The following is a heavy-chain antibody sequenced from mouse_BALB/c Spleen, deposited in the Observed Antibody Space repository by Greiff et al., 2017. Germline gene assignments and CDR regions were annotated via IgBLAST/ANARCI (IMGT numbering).Heavy chain of an antibody. D-gene: IGHD2-14*01. CDR3: ARDRFYAMDY. Sequence: ESGPGLVKPSQSLSLTCSVTGYSITSGYYWNGIRQFPGNKLEWMGYISYDGSNNYNPSLKNRISITRDTSKNQFFLKLNSVTTEDTATYYCARDRFYAMDYWGQGTSVTVSS. J-gene: IGHJ4*01. CDR1: GYSITSGYY. V-gene: IGHV3-6*02. CDR2: ISYDGSN.